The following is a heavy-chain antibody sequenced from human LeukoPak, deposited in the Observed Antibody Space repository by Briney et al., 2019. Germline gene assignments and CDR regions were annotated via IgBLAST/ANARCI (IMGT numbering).Heavy chain of an antibody. D-gene: IGHD4-23*01. Sequence: GGSLRLSCAASGFTFSSYSMNWVRQAPGKGLEWVSSISSSSSYIYYADSVKGRFTISRDNAKNSLYLQMNSLRAEDTAVYYCARGYSDYGGNLLDYWGQGTLVTVSS. J-gene: IGHJ4*02. CDR2: ISSSSSYI. CDR1: GFTFSSYS. V-gene: IGHV3-21*01. CDR3: ARGYSDYGGNLLDY.